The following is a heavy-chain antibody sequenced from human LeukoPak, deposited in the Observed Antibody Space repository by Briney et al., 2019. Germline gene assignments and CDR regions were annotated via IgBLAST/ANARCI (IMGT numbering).Heavy chain of an antibody. CDR3: ARGSRVATMDFDY. J-gene: IGHJ4*02. V-gene: IGHV1-2*02. CDR1: GYTFTGYY. CDR2: INPNSGGT. D-gene: IGHD5-12*01. Sequence: ASVKVSCKASGYTFTGYYMHWVRQAPGQGLEWMGWINPNSGGTNYAQKFQGRVTMTRDTSISTAYMELSSLRSDDTAVYYCARGSRVATMDFDYWGQGTLVTVSS.